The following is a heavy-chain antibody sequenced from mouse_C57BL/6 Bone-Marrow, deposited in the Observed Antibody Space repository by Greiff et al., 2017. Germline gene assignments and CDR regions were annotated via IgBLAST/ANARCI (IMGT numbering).Heavy chain of an antibody. V-gene: IGHV1-53*01. J-gene: IGHJ3*01. D-gene: IGHD1-1*01. CDR1: GYTFTGYW. Sequence: QVQLQQPGTELVKPGASVKLSCKASGYTFTGYWMNWVKQRPGQGLEWIGNINPSNGGTNYNEKFKGKATLTVDKSSSTAYMQLSSLTSEDSAVDYCSRLFTTVVATKSFAYWGQGTLVTVSA. CDR3: SRLFTTVVATKSFAY. CDR2: INPSNGGT.